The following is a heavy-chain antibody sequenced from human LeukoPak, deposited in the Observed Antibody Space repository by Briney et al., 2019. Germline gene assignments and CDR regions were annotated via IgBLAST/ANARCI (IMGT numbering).Heavy chain of an antibody. CDR2: INHSGST. D-gene: IGHD3-10*01. V-gene: IGHV4-34*01. Sequence: SETLSLTCAVYGGSFSGYYWSWIRQPPGKGLEWIGEINHSGSTNYNPSLKSRVTISVDTSKNQFSLKLSSVTAADTAVYYCARRPNYYGSGSFYYYYMDVWGKGTTVTISS. J-gene: IGHJ6*03. CDR1: GGSFSGYY. CDR3: ARRPNYYGSGSFYYYYMDV.